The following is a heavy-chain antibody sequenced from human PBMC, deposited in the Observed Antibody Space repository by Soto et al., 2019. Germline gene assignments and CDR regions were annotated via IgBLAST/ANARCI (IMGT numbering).Heavy chain of an antibody. D-gene: IGHD5-12*01. J-gene: IGHJ1*01. V-gene: IGHV4-59*01. CDR2: IYYSGST. CDR1: GGSISSYY. Sequence: PSETLSLTCTVSGGSISSYYWSWIRQPPGKGLEWIGYIYYSGSTNYNPSLKSRVTISVDTSKNQFSLKLSSVTAADTAVYYCARGMESGYDVEYLQHWGQGTLVTVS. CDR3: ARGMESGYDVEYLQH.